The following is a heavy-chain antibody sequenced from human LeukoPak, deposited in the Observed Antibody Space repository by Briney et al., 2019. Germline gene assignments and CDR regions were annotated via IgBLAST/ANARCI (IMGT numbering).Heavy chain of an antibody. D-gene: IGHD6-13*01. Sequence: SETLSLTCTVSGGSISSGSYYWSWIRQPAGKGLEWIGRIYTSGSTNYNPSLKSRVTISVDTSKNQFSLKLSSVTAADTAVYYCARYSAAAGRYYFDYWGQGTLVTVSS. CDR1: GGSISSGSYY. V-gene: IGHV4-61*02. J-gene: IGHJ4*02. CDR2: IYTSGST. CDR3: ARYSAAAGRYYFDY.